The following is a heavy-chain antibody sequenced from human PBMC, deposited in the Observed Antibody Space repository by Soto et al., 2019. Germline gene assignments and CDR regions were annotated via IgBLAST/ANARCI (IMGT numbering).Heavy chain of an antibody. Sequence: ASVKVSCKASGGTFSSYAISWVRQAPGQGLEWMGGIIPIFGTANYAQKFQGRVTITADESTSTAYMELSSLRSEDTAVYYCAIKAAGYCSGGSCYSNWFDPWGQGTLVTVSS. CDR2: IIPIFGTA. CDR1: GGTFSSYA. CDR3: AIKAAGYCSGGSCYSNWFDP. V-gene: IGHV1-69*13. D-gene: IGHD2-15*01. J-gene: IGHJ5*02.